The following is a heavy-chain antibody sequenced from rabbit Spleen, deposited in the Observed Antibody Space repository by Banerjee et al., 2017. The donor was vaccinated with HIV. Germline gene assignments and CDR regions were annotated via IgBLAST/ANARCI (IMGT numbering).Heavy chain of an antibody. CDR2: IHTRSGGSI. D-gene: IGHD7-1*01. V-gene: IGHV1S40*01. CDR3: ARAWGGDSAYYDL. CDR1: GFTISSNYY. Sequence: QSLEESGGDLVKPGASLTLTCKASGFTISSNYYMCWVRQAPGKGLEWIGCIHTRSGGSIYYATWAKGRFTCSKTSSTTVTLQMTSLTGADTATYFCARAWGGDSAYYDLWGQGTLVTVS. J-gene: IGHJ4*01.